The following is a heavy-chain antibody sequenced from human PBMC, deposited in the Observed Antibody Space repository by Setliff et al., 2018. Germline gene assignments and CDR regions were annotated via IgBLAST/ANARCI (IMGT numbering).Heavy chain of an antibody. D-gene: IGHD2-2*02. CDR1: GYSFSTYA. V-gene: IGHV1-3*01. J-gene: IGHJ4*02. Sequence: GASVKVSCKASGYSFSTYAMHWVRQAPGQRLEWMGWINGGNGNTEYSQKFQGRITITRDTSASTAYMEMSSLRSEDTAVYYCARDREYCSRTSCYIDYWGQGALVTVSS. CDR3: ARDREYCSRTSCYIDY. CDR2: INGGNGNT.